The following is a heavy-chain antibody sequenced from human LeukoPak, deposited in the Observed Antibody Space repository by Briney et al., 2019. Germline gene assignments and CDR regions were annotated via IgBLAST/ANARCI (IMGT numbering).Heavy chain of an antibody. CDR1: GGSISSSSYY. J-gene: IGHJ6*02. D-gene: IGHD2-2*01. Sequence: PSETLSLTCTVSGGSISSSSYYWGWIRQPPGKGLERIGSIYYSGSTYYNPSLKSRVTISVDTSKNQFSLKLSSVTAADTAVYYCASRADCSSTSCPYYYYYYGMDVWGQGTTVTVSS. CDR2: IYYSGST. V-gene: IGHV4-39*01. CDR3: ASRADCSSTSCPYYYYYYGMDV.